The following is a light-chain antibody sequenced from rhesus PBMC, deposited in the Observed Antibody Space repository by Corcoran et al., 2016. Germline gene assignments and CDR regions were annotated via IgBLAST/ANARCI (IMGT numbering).Light chain of an antibody. V-gene: IGKV1-28*03. J-gene: IGKJ4*01. Sequence: DIQMTQSPSSLSASVGDTVTITCRASQGISSYLNWFQQKPGKAPKLLIYDAASLDSGVPSRFSRSGSGTDFTLTISSLQPEDFAAYYCLQHNSYPLTFGGGTKVEIK. CDR1: QGISSY. CDR3: LQHNSYPLT. CDR2: DAA.